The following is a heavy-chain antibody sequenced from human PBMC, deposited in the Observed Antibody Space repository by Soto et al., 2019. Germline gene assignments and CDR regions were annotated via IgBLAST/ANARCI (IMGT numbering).Heavy chain of an antibody. Sequence: GSLRLSCTASGFSLSRYGVHWIRQAPGKGLEWVAGLWANGFTTSYRDSVKGRFTISRDTPENRAYLEMNSLGAEDTAVYYCARDLWSRSLLIDPWGQGTLVTVSS. CDR3: ARDLWSRSLLIDP. D-gene: IGHD3-16*01. V-gene: IGHV3-33*01. CDR2: LWANGFTT. J-gene: IGHJ5*02. CDR1: GFSLSRYG.